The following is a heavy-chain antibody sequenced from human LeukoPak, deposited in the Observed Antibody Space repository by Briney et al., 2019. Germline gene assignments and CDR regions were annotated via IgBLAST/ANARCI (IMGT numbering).Heavy chain of an antibody. CDR2: IYYSGTT. CDR3: ARGVYIAAAQYGY. D-gene: IGHD6-13*01. V-gene: IGHV4-59*11. Sequence: SETLSLTCSVSGGSISSHYWSWIRQPPGKGLEWVGYIYYSGTTNYNPSLKSRVTISVDTSKNQFSLKLSSVTAADTAVYYCARGVYIAAAQYGYWGQGTLVTVSS. J-gene: IGHJ4*02. CDR1: GGSISSHY.